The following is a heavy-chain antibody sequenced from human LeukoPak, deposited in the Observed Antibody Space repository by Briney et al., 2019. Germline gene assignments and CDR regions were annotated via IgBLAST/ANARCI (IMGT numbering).Heavy chain of an antibody. CDR2: IYYSGST. Sequence: PSETLSLTCTVSGGSISRYYWSWIRQPPGKGLEWIGYIYYSGSTNYNPSLKSRVTISVDTSKNQFSLKLSSVTAADTAVYYCARDRNYYGSGSPHNWFDPWGQGTLVTVSS. CDR1: GGSISRYY. V-gene: IGHV4-59*08. CDR3: ARDRNYYGSGSPHNWFDP. J-gene: IGHJ5*02. D-gene: IGHD3-10*01.